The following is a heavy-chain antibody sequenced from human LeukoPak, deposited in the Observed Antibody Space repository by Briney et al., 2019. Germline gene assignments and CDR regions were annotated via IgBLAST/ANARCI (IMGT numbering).Heavy chain of an antibody. V-gene: IGHV5-51*01. CDR3: ARRADYYFFDY. D-gene: IGHD3-10*01. CDR1: GYSFTTYW. J-gene: IGHJ4*02. Sequence: GESLKISCKTSGYSFTTYWIGWVRQVPGKGLEWMGIIYTGDSDTRYSPSFQGQVTISADKSISTAYLQWSSLKASDTAMYYCARRADYYFFDYWGQGTLVTVSS. CDR2: IYTGDSDT.